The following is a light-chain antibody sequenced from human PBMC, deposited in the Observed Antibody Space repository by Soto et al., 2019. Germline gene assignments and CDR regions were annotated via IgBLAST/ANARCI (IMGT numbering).Light chain of an antibody. Sequence: EIVLTQSPATLSLSPGERATLSCRASQSVSSYLAWYQQKPGQAPRLLIYDASNRATGIPARFSGSGSGTDFTLSISSLAPADFAVYYCQQRSNWPPVTFGPGTKVDIK. J-gene: IGKJ3*01. CDR1: QSVSSY. V-gene: IGKV3-11*01. CDR2: DAS. CDR3: QQRSNWPPVT.